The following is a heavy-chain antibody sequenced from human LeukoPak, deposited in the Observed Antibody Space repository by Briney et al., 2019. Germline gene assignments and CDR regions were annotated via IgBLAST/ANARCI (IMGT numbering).Heavy chain of an antibody. CDR1: GFTFSSYG. V-gene: IGHV3-23*01. CDR2: ISGSGGST. Sequence: GGSLRLSCAASGFTFSSYGMSWVREAPGMGLEWVSAISGSGGSTYYADSVRGRFTISRDNSKNTVYLQMNSLRAEDTAVYFCAKEALPGIAVAGRVYWGQGTLVTVSS. J-gene: IGHJ4*02. CDR3: AKEALPGIAVAGRVY. D-gene: IGHD6-19*01.